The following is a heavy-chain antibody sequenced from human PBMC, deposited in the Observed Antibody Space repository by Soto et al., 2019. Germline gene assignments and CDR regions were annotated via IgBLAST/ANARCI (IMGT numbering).Heavy chain of an antibody. V-gene: IGHV1-69*01. Sequence: QVQLVQSGAEVKKPGSSVKVSCKASGGTFSSYAISWVRQAPGQGLGWMGGIIPLCSTAQYAQKFQGRVTITADESTSTAYMELSSLRSEDTTVYYCARGYYDSSGYPWFDPWGQGTLVTVSS. CDR1: GGTFSSYA. D-gene: IGHD3-22*01. CDR3: ARGYYDSSGYPWFDP. CDR2: IIPLCSTA. J-gene: IGHJ5*02.